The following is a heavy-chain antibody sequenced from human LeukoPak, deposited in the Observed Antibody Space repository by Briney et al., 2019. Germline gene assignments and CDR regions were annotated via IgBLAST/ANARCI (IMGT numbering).Heavy chain of an antibody. CDR2: IYSGGST. CDR1: GFTVSSNY. Sequence: GGSLRLSCAASGFTVSSNYMSWVRQASGKGLEWVSIIYSGGSTYYADSVRGRFTISRDNSKNTLYLQMNSLRAEDTAVYYCARGLNYYDSSGYYSYWGQGTLVTVSS. CDR3: ARGLNYYDSSGYYSY. V-gene: IGHV3-66*01. D-gene: IGHD3-22*01. J-gene: IGHJ4*02.